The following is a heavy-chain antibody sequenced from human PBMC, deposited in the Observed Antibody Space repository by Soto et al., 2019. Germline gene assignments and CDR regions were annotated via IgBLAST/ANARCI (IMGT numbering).Heavy chain of an antibody. V-gene: IGHV3-49*04. D-gene: IGHD5-18*01. CDR2: IRSKAYGGTT. J-gene: IGHJ6*02. Sequence: MRLSCIASRFVRGDYAMGWVRQAPGTGLDWVGFIRSKAYGGTTDYAASVKGRFTISRDDSKSIAYLQMNSLENEDTAVYYCTRDQGEIRLWLSSGERCGMDGWGQGTTVTVYS. CDR3: TRDQGEIRLWLSSGERCGMDG. CDR1: RFVRGDYA.